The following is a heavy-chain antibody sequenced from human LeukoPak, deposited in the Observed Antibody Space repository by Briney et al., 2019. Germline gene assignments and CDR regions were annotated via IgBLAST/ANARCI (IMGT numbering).Heavy chain of an antibody. CDR2: IYYSGST. D-gene: IGHD5-12*01. Sequence: PSETLSLTCTVSGGSISSSSYYWGWIRQPPGKGLEWIGSIYYSGSTYYNPSLKSRVTISVDTSKNQFSLKLSSVTAADTAVYYCARILPKPRGYSGYNYWGQGTLVTVSS. CDR3: ARILPKPRGYSGYNY. J-gene: IGHJ4*02. CDR1: GGSISSSSYY. V-gene: IGHV4-39*07.